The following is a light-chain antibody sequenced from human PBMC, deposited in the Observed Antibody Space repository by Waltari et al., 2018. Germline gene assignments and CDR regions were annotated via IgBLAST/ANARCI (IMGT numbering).Light chain of an antibody. V-gene: IGLV1-47*02. Sequence: QSVLSQPPSASGAPGQSVTISCSGSSSNIGNNYVYWYQQLSGKAPKLLMYNNNQEPSGVPDRFSGSKSGTSASLAISGLQSKDEADYYCSAWDSNLSDVLFGGGTRLTVL. CDR3: SAWDSNLSDVL. J-gene: IGLJ2*01. CDR2: NNN. CDR1: SSNIGNNY.